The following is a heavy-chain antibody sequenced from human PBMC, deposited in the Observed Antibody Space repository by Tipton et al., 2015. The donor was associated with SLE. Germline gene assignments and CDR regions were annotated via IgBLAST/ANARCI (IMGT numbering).Heavy chain of an antibody. V-gene: IGHV1-69*01. CDR1: GGTLSSYA. Sequence: QLVQSGPEVKKHGSSVKVSCKASGGTLSSYAISWVRQAPGQGLEWMGGIIPIFGTANYAQRFEGRVTITADESTSTAYMELSSLRSEDTAVYYCAREESEASGSYYQYYGMDVWGQGTTVTVSS. CDR2: IIPIFGTA. D-gene: IGHD3-10*01. J-gene: IGHJ6*02. CDR3: AREESEASGSYYQYYGMDV.